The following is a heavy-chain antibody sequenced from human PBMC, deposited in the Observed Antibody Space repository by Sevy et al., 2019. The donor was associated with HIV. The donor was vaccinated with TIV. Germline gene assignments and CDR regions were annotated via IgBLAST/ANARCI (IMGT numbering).Heavy chain of an antibody. D-gene: IGHD2-21*01. CDR2: ISHDGRST. CDR1: GFTFSGHG. Sequence: GGSLRLSCATSGFTFSGHGMHWVRHAPGKGLEWLAVISHDGRSTFDAASVKGRFIISRDNSKNTLFLQMNSLTAADTAVYYCAKGGFKCGGNDCFMQWGQVTLVTVSS. J-gene: IGHJ4*02. V-gene: IGHV3-30*18. CDR3: AKGGFKCGGNDCFMQ.